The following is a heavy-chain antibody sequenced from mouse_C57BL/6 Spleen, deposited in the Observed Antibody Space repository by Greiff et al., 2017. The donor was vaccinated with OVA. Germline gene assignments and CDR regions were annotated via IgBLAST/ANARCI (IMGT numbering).Heavy chain of an antibody. CDR2: IDPETGGT. CDR3: TRRDITTGAFDY. Sequence: VQLMASGAELVRPGASVTLSCKASGYTFTDYEMHWVKQTPVHGLEWIGAIDPETGGTAYNQKFKGKAILTADKSSSTAYMELRSLTSEDSAVYYCTRRDITTGAFDYWGQGTTLTVSS. CDR1: GYTFTDYE. J-gene: IGHJ2*01. V-gene: IGHV1-15*01. D-gene: IGHD1-1*01.